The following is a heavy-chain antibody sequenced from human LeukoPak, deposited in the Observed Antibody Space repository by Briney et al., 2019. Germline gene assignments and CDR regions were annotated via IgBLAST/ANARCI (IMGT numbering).Heavy chain of an antibody. CDR1: GFTFSSYS. J-gene: IGHJ4*02. Sequence: GGSLRLSCAASGFTFSSYSMNWGRQAPGKGLEWVSSISSSSSYIYYADSVKGRFTISRDNAKNSLYLQMNSLRAEDTAVYYCARKGRGYSYGFDYWGQGTLVTVSS. D-gene: IGHD5-18*01. V-gene: IGHV3-21*01. CDR3: ARKGRGYSYGFDY. CDR2: ISSSSSYI.